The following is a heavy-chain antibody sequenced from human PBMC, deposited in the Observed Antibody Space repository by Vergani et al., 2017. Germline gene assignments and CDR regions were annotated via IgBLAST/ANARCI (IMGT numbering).Heavy chain of an antibody. V-gene: IGHV3-23*01. J-gene: IGHJ3*02. CDR2: ISVSGGST. D-gene: IGHD3-10*01. Sequence: EVQLLESGGGLVQPGGSLRLSCAASGFTFSSYAMSWVRQAPGKGLEWVSAISVSGGSTSYADSVKGRFTISRDNSKNTLYLQMNSLRAEDTAVYYCAKALWFGELQDAFDIWGQGTMVTVSS. CDR1: GFTFSSYA. CDR3: AKALWFGELQDAFDI.